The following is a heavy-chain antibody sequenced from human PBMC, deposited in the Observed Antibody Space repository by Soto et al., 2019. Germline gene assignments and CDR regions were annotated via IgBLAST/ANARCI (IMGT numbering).Heavy chain of an antibody. CDR2: IYYSGST. CDR1: GGSISSYY. D-gene: IGHD3-3*01. Sequence: SETLSLTCTVSGGSISSYYWSWIRQPPGKGLEWIGYIYYSGSTNYNPSLKSRVTISVDTSKNQFSLKLSSVTAADTAVYYCARSWSGYYRFYYYMDVWGKGTTVT. V-gene: IGHV4-59*08. CDR3: ARSWSGYYRFYYYMDV. J-gene: IGHJ6*03.